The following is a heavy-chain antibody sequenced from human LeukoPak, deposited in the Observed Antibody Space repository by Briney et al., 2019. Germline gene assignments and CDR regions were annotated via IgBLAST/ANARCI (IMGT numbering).Heavy chain of an antibody. CDR1: GYTFTSYG. CDR3: ARVPRSSSWYFMSSPPDVLFDY. D-gene: IGHD6-13*01. Sequence: ASVKVSCKASGYTFTSYGISWVRQAPGQGLEWMGWISAYNGNSNYAQKLQGRVTMTTDTSTSTANMELRSLRSDDTAMYYCARVPRSSSWYFMSSPPDVLFDYWGPGTLVTVSS. J-gene: IGHJ4*02. V-gene: IGHV1-18*01. CDR2: ISAYNGNS.